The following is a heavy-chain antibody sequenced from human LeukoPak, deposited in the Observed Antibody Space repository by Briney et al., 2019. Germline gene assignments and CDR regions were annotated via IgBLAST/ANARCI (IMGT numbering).Heavy chain of an antibody. CDR1: GGSISSSIYY. D-gene: IGHD3-10*01. CDR2: IFYSGST. Sequence: PSETLSLTCTVSGGSISSSIYYWSWIRQPPGKGLEWIGSIFYSGSTYYNPSLKSRVTISVDTSKNQFSLKLSSVTAADTAVYYCARRARGSYLYYFDYWGQGTLVTVSS. CDR3: ARRARGSYLYYFDY. J-gene: IGHJ4*02. V-gene: IGHV4-39*01.